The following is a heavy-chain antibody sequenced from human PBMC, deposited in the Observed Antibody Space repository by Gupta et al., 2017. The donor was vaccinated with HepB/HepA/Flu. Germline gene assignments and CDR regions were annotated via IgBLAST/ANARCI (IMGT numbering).Heavy chain of an antibody. CDR2: IWYDGSNK. J-gene: IGHJ6*03. Sequence: QVQLVESGGGVVQPGRSLRLSCAASGFTFSSYGMHWVRQAPGKGLEWVAVIWYDGSNKYYADSVKGRFTISRDNSKNTLYLQMNSLRAEDTAVYYCARLWSAGGTYYYYYMDVWGKGTTVTVSS. CDR3: ARLWSAGGTYYYYYMDV. CDR1: GFTFSSYG. V-gene: IGHV3-33*01. D-gene: IGHD2-21*01.